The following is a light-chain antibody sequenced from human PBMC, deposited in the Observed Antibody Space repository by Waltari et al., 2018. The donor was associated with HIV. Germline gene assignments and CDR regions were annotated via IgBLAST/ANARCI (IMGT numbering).Light chain of an antibody. CDR3: CSYAGSCVV. V-gene: IGLV2-23*01. J-gene: IGLJ2*01. Sequence: QSALTQPASVSGSPGQSITISCTGTSSDVGIYTLVYWYQQYPGKAPKLMSYEGSNRPSGVSNRVSGSKSGNTASLTIPELQTEDEAYYYCCSYAGSCVVFGGGTKLTVL. CDR2: EGS. CDR1: SSDVGIYTL.